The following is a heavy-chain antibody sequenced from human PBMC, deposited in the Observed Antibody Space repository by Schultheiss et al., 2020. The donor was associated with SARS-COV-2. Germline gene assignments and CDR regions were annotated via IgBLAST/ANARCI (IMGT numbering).Heavy chain of an antibody. CDR3: ATRTGYSSSWSPRGTYYYGMDV. D-gene: IGHD6-13*01. CDR2: IHYSGTT. Sequence: SQTLSLTCTVSGGSIRSGESYWSWIRQSPGKGLEWIGYIHYSGTTYYNSSLKSRVTISVDTSKNQFSLRLSSVTAADTAVYYCATRTGYSSSWSPRGTYYYGMDVWGQGTTVTVSS. J-gene: IGHJ6*02. V-gene: IGHV4-30-4*01. CDR1: GGSIRSGESY.